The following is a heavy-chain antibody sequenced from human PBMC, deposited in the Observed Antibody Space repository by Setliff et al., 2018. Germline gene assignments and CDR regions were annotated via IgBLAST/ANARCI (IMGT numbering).Heavy chain of an antibody. CDR3: ARASRFGTTVWKGDYYMDV. CDR2: INTNTGNP. D-gene: IGHD4-4*01. CDR1: GYTFSSYA. Sequence: ASVKVSCKASGYTFSSYAMGWMRQAPGQRLGWMGWINTNTGNPSYAQDFTGRLVFSLDTSVSTAYLQISSLKAEDSAVYYCARASRFGTTVWKGDYYMDVWGKGTTVTVSS. V-gene: IGHV7-4-1*02. J-gene: IGHJ6*03.